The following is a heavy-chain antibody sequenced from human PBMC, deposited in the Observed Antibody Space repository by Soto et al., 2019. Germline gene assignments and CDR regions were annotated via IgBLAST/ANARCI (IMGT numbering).Heavy chain of an antibody. CDR3: SRPRYDSTGTPFDH. CDR1: GFTFSSYW. Sequence: EVQLVESGGGLVQPGGSLRVSCAASGFTFSSYWLHWVRQAPGKGLVWVSGITTDGVSTDYADSVKGRFIISRDNAKNTLYLQMNSLRAGDTAVYYCSRPRYDSTGTPFDHWGLGTLVTVSS. CDR2: ITTDGVST. D-gene: IGHD3-22*01. V-gene: IGHV3-74*01. J-gene: IGHJ4*02.